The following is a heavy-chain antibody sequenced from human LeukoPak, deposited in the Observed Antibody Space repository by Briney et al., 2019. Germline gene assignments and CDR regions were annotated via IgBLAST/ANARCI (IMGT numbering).Heavy chain of an antibody. V-gene: IGHV3-23*01. D-gene: IGHD4-11*01. J-gene: IGHJ6*02. Sequence: GGSLRLSCAASGFTFSSYAMSWVRQAPGKGLEWVSAISGSGGSTYYADSVKGRFTISRDNSKNTLYLQMNSLRAEDTAVYYCARELIDYGSYILYYYYYYGMDVWGQGTTVTVSS. CDR1: GFTFSSYA. CDR2: ISGSGGST. CDR3: ARELIDYGSYILYYYYYYGMDV.